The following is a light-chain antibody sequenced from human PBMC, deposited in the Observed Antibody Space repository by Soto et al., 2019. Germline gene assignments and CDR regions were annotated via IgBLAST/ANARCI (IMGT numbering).Light chain of an antibody. J-gene: IGKJ3*01. V-gene: IGKV1-9*01. CDR1: QGLNSN. CDR2: AAS. Sequence: IQLTQSPSSLYASVGDRVTITCRASQGLNSNLAWYQQKPGKAPKLLMYAASTLQKGVPSRFSGNGSGTECTLTIRSLQARGFGTYFCQTFNNYFPFRPGDQVDI. CDR3: QTFNNYFP.